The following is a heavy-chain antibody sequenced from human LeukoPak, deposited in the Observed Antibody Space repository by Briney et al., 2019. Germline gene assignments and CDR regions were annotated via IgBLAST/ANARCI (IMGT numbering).Heavy chain of an antibody. D-gene: IGHD6-19*01. CDR3: AKGVQWAVPGSCLDS. J-gene: IGHJ4*02. CDR1: GFTFSSYS. CDR2: ISGSGGST. Sequence: PGGSLRLSCAASGFTFSSYSMNWVRQAPGKGLEWVSGISGSGGSTYYADSVKGRFRISRDNSKNTLYLQMNGLRVDDTAVYYCAKGVQWAVPGSCLDSWGLGTLVTVSS. V-gene: IGHV3-23*01.